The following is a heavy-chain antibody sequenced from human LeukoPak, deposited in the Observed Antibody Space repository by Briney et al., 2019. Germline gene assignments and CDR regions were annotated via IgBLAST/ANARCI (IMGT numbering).Heavy chain of an antibody. V-gene: IGHV4-31*03. J-gene: IGHJ3*02. CDR2: IYYSGST. D-gene: IGHD3-22*01. CDR1: GGSISSGGYY. CDR3: ARDSSGYYYGSAFDI. Sequence: PSQTLSLTCTVSGGSISSGGYYWSWIRQHPGKGLEWIGYIYYSGSTYYSPSLKSRVTISVDTSKNQFSLKLSSVTAADTAVYHCARDSSGYYYGSAFDIWGQGTMVTVSS.